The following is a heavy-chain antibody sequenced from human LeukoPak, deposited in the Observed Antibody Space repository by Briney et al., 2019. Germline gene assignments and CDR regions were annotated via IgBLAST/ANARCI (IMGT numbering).Heavy chain of an antibody. J-gene: IGHJ4*02. V-gene: IGHV3-11*04. D-gene: IGHD3-22*01. CDR1: GFTFSDYH. Sequence: GGSLRLSCAASGFTFSDYHMAWIRQAPGKGLECISYITSSGGSSGLQLYYTDSVQGRFTISRDNATVYLQMNSLRAEDTAVYYCAREKPALTYYYDSSGYYYFDYWGQGTLVTVSS. CDR3: AREKPALTYYYDSSGYYYFDY. CDR2: ITSSGGSSGLQL.